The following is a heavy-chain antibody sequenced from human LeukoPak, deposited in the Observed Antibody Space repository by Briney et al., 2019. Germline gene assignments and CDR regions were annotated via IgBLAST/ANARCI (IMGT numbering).Heavy chain of an antibody. CDR3: ARAPRQQLFPVY. CDR2: FNTGRNT. Sequence: SETLSLTCTVSGDSISSDNYYWSWIRQPAGTGLEYIGRFNTGRNTYYNPSLKSRVTISLDTSKNLLSLRLSSVTAADTAVYYCARAPRQQLFPVYWGQGTLVTVFS. V-gene: IGHV4-61*02. J-gene: IGHJ4*02. CDR1: GDSISSDNYY. D-gene: IGHD6-13*01.